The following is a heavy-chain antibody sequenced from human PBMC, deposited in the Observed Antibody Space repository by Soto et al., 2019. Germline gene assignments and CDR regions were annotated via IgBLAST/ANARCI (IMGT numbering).Heavy chain of an antibody. V-gene: IGHV3-23*01. J-gene: IGHJ4*02. CDR2: ISGSGGST. CDR1: GFTFSSYA. CDR3: APPATIFGVVDGY. D-gene: IGHD3-3*01. Sequence: EVQLLESGGGLVQPGGSLRLSCAASGFTFSSYAMSWVRQAPGKGLEWVSAISGSGGSTYYADSVKGRFTISIDNSKNTLYLQMNSLRAEDTAVYYCAPPATIFGVVDGYWGQGTLVTVSS.